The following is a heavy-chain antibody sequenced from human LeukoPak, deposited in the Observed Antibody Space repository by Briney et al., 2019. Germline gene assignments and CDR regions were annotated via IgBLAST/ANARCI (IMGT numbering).Heavy chain of an antibody. Sequence: PGGSLRLSCAASGFTFSSYAMHWVRQAPGKGLEWVALISYDGSNKYYADSVKGRFTISRDNSKNTLYLQMNSLRAEDTAVYYCARAYCSGGSCYDYWGQGTLVTVSS. CDR2: ISYDGSNK. J-gene: IGHJ4*02. D-gene: IGHD2-15*01. V-gene: IGHV3-30-3*01. CDR3: ARAYCSGGSCYDY. CDR1: GFTFSSYA.